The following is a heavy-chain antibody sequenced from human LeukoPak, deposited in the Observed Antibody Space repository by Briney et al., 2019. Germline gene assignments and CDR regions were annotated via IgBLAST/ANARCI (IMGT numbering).Heavy chain of an antibody. Sequence: GGSLRLSCAASGFTFSSYAMHWVRQAPGKGLEWVAVVWYDGSKTYSADSVKGRITISRDDSKNTLYLQMNSLRAEDTAVYYCARLGDGYNYFDYWGQGTLVTVSS. CDR1: GFTFSSYA. V-gene: IGHV3-33*01. D-gene: IGHD5-24*01. CDR3: ARLGDGYNYFDY. CDR2: VWYDGSKT. J-gene: IGHJ4*02.